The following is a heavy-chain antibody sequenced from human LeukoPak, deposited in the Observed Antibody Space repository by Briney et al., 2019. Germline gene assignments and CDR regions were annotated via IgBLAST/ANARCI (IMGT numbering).Heavy chain of an antibody. D-gene: IGHD6-13*01. CDR3: ARDIDSSSWFDY. CDR2: ISSSSSYI. CDR1: GFTFSTYS. J-gene: IGHJ4*02. V-gene: IGHV3-21*01. Sequence: GGSLRLSCAASGFTFSTYSMNWVRQAPGKRLEWVSSISSSSSYIYYADSVKGRFTISRDNAKNSLYLQMNSLRAEDTAVYYCARDIDSSSWFDYWGQGTLVTVSS.